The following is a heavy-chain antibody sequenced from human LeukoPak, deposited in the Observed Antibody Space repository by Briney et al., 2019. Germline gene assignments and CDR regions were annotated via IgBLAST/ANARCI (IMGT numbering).Heavy chain of an antibody. CDR1: GGSISSYY. Sequence: PSETLSLTCTVSGGSISSYYWSWIRQPPGKGLEWIGYIYHSGSTYYNPSLKSRVTISVDRSKNQFSLKLSSVTAADTAVYYCARDHRRITIFGVVSFDPWGQGTLVTVSS. CDR3: ARDHRRITIFGVVSFDP. D-gene: IGHD3-3*01. V-gene: IGHV4-59*12. J-gene: IGHJ5*02. CDR2: IYHSGST.